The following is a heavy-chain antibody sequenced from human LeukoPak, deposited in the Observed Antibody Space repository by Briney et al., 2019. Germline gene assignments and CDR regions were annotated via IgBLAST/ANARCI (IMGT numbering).Heavy chain of an antibody. V-gene: IGHV3-23*01. CDR1: GFTFSSYA. J-gene: IGHJ3*02. D-gene: IGHD6-13*01. CDR2: ISGSGGST. Sequence: PGGSLRLSCAASGFTFSSYAMSWVRQAPGKGLEWVSAISGSGGSTYYADSVKGRFTISRDNSKNTLYLQMNSLRAEDTAVYYCAKDSSGYSSSWYLRPSAFDIWGQGTMVTVSS. CDR3: AKDSSGYSSSWYLRPSAFDI.